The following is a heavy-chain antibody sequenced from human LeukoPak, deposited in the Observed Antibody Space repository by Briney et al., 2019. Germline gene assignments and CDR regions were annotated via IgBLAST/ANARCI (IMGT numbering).Heavy chain of an antibody. CDR3: ARAPGEMATIIYFDY. Sequence: SETLSLTCTVGGGSISSGGYYWSWIRQHPVKGLELICYIYYSGSTYYNPSRKRRITISVDTSKNQFSLKLSSVTAADTAVYYCARAPGEMATIIYFDYWGQGTLVTVSS. V-gene: IGHV4-31*03. CDR1: GGSISSGGYY. CDR2: IYYSGST. J-gene: IGHJ4*02. D-gene: IGHD5-24*01.